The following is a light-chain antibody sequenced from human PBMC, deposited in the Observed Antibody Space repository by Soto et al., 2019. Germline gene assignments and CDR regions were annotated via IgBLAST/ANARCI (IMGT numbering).Light chain of an antibody. J-gene: IGKJ5*01. V-gene: IGKV3-20*01. Sequence: EVDLTQSPDTLSLSPGERDTLSCRPSQNFGSTYLAWYQQKRGQAPRIILFGASGRATGIPDRFSGSGSGTDFTLTISRLEPEDFATYYCQHADGFPLITFGQGTRLEI. CDR1: QNFGSTY. CDR3: QHADGFPLIT. CDR2: GAS.